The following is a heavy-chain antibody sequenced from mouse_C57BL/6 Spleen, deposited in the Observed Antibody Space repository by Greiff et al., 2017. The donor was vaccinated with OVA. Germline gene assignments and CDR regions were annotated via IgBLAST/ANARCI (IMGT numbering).Heavy chain of an antibody. V-gene: IGHV14-2*01. Sequence: VQLQQSGAELVKPGASVKLSCTASGFNITDYYMHWVKQRSEQGLEWIGRFDPEDGETKYDPKFKGKATITADTSSNTAYLQLSSLTSEDTAVYYCARNDYEWYIDVWGTGTTVTVSS. D-gene: IGHD2-4*01. CDR1: GFNITDYY. J-gene: IGHJ1*03. CDR3: ARNDYEWYIDV. CDR2: FDPEDGET.